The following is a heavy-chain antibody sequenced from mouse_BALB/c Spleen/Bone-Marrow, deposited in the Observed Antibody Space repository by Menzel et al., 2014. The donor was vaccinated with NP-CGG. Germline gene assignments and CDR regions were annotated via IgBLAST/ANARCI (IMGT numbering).Heavy chain of an antibody. CDR2: IDPYNGDT. Sequence: VQLQQSGPELVKPGASVKVSCKAFGYSFTDYNMYCVKQSHGKSLEWIGYIDPYNGDTTYNQKFKGKATLTVDKSSSTASIHLNSLTSEDSAVYYCTRYYRYDYWYFDVWGTGTTVTVSS. CDR3: TRYYRYDYWYFDV. D-gene: IGHD2-14*01. CDR1: GYSFTDYN. J-gene: IGHJ1*03. V-gene: IGHV1S135*01.